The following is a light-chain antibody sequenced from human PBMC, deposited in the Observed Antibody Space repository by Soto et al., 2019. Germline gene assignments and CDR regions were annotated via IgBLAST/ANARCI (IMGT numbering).Light chain of an antibody. Sequence: EIVLTQSPGTLSLSPGDRATLSCRASQTISSTYLAWYQQKPGQAPRLLIYAASTRATGIPDRFSGSGSGTDFTLTISRLEPEDFAVYYCQQYGSSPKTCGQGTKGDIK. CDR2: AAS. V-gene: IGKV3-20*01. CDR3: QQYGSSPKT. CDR1: QTISSTY. J-gene: IGKJ1*01.